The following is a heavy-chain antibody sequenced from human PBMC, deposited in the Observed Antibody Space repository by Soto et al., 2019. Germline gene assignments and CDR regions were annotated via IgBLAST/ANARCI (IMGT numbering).Heavy chain of an antibody. V-gene: IGHV1-2*02. CDR2: INPRNGDK. D-gene: IGHD3-22*01. Sequence: ASVKVSCKTSGYTFVDHYLYWVRQAPGQGLEWMGWINPRNGDKKYAQKLQGRVTMTRDTTITTTYMDLSALTSDDTAVYYCARGEVNSIEVMDVWG. J-gene: IGHJ6*02. CDR3: ARGEVNSIEVMDV. CDR1: GYTFVDHY.